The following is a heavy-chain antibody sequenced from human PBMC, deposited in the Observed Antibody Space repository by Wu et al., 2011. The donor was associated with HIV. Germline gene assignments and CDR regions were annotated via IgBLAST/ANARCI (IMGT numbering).Heavy chain of an antibody. CDR2: INPSGGST. CDR3: ARGERIFGA. J-gene: IGHJ3*01. D-gene: IGHD3-3*01. Sequence: QVQLVQSGAEVKKPGASVKVSCKASGYTFTGYYMHWVRQAPGQGLEWMGIINPSGGSTTYAQQFQGRVSMTRDTSTGIVYMELSSLRSEDTALYYCARGERIFGAWGQGTMVTVSS. V-gene: IGHV1-46*01. CDR1: GYTFTGYY.